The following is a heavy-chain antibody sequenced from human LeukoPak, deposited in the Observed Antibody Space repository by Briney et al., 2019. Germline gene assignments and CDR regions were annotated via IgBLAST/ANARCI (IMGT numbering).Heavy chain of an antibody. CDR3: ARGGMATLFDY. CDR2: ISYDGSNE. J-gene: IGHJ4*02. V-gene: IGHV3-30*04. CDR1: GFIFSNYA. Sequence: GGSLRLSCAASGFIFSNYAMHWVRQAPGKGLEWVAVISYDGSNEYYADSVKGRFTISRDSSKNTLYLQMNSLRTEDTAVFYCARGGMATLFDYWGQGTLVTVSS. D-gene: IGHD5-24*01.